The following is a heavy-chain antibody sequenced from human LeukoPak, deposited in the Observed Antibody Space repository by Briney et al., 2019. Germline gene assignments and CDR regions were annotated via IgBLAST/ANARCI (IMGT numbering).Heavy chain of an antibody. D-gene: IGHD2-15*01. CDR3: ARGGHRFDY. V-gene: IGHV4-59*01. CDR1: GGSISSYY. Sequence: SETLSLTCTVSGGSISSYYWSWNRQPPGKGLEWIGYIYYSGSTNYNPSLKSRVTISVDTSKNQFSLKLSSVTAADTAVYYCARGGHRFDYWGQGTLVTVSS. J-gene: IGHJ4*02. CDR2: IYYSGST.